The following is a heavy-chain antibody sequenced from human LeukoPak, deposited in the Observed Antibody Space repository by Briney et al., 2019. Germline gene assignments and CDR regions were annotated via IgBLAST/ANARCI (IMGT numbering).Heavy chain of an antibody. D-gene: IGHD1-26*01. CDR3: AKHSGSYFIYYIDS. CDR2: ISGSGYNT. Sequence: GGSLRLSCAASGFTFSSYGMSWVRQAPGKGLEWVSTISGSGYNTYYADSVKGRFTISRDNSANTLSLQMNSLRAEDTALYYCAKHSGSYFIYYIDSWGQGTLVTVSS. V-gene: IGHV3-23*01. J-gene: IGHJ4*02. CDR1: GFTFSSYG.